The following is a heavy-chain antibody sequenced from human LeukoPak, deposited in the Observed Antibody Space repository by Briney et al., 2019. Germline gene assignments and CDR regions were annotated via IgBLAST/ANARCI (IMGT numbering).Heavy chain of an antibody. CDR1: GGSISHGSYS. CDR3: ARSGWSNPPFFDY. CDR2: IFHGGSS. V-gene: IGHV4-30-2*01. J-gene: IGHJ4*02. Sequence: SETLSLTCAVSGGSISHGSYSWSWLRQPPGKGLEWIGYIFHGGSSYYNPSLKSRVTISVDSSKNQFSLKLSSVTAADTAVYYCARSGWSNPPFFDYWGQGTLVTVSS. D-gene: IGHD6-19*01.